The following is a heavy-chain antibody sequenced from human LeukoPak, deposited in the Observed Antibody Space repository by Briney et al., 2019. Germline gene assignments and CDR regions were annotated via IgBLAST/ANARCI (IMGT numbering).Heavy chain of an antibody. CDR3: ARDDPGIAVAGTAQEGFDP. D-gene: IGHD6-19*01. J-gene: IGHJ5*02. Sequence: GASVKVSCKASGYTFTSYGISWVRQAPGQGLEWMGWINPNSGGTNYAQKFQGRVTMTRDTSISTAYMELSRLRSDDTAVYYCARDDPGIAVAGTAQEGFDPWGQGTLVTVSS. CDR1: GYTFTSYG. CDR2: INPNSGGT. V-gene: IGHV1-2*02.